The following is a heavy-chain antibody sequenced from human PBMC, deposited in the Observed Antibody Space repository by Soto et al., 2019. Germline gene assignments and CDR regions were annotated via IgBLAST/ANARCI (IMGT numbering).Heavy chain of an antibody. CDR2: ISGSGGST. CDR3: AKGPLRQTYYDILTGYFDY. Sequence: GGSLRLSCAASGFTFSSYAMSWVRQAPGKGLEWVSAISGSGGSTYYADSVKGRFTISRDNSKNTLYLQMNSLRAEDTAVYYCAKGPLRQTYYDILTGYFDYWGQGTLVTVSS. J-gene: IGHJ4*02. V-gene: IGHV3-23*01. CDR1: GFTFSSYA. D-gene: IGHD3-9*01.